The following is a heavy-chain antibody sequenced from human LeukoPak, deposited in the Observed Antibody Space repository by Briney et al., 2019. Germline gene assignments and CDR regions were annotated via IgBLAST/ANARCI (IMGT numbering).Heavy chain of an antibody. D-gene: IGHD3-10*01. J-gene: IGHJ4*02. V-gene: IGHV3-74*01. Sequence: GGSLRLSCGASGFTFGTYWMHWVRQAPGKGLVWVSGINSDGGTTTYADSVKGRFTISRDNAKNTLYLQMNSLRAEDTAVYYCARDLRGARPFDYWGQGTLVTVSS. CDR2: INSDGGTT. CDR3: ARDLRGARPFDY. CDR1: GFTFGTYW.